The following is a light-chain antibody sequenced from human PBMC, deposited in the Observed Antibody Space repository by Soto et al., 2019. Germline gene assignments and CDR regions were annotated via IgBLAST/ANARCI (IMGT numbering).Light chain of an antibody. Sequence: DIQITQAPSNLSASVGDRITITCRASQSIGTGLAWYQQRPGIAPKLLIYAASTLQSGVPSRCSVSGSETEFSLTISSLQPDDFATYYCQQYEGYSRTFGQGTKVESK. CDR2: AAS. CDR1: QSIGTG. CDR3: QQYEGYSRT. V-gene: IGKV1-5*03. J-gene: IGKJ1*01.